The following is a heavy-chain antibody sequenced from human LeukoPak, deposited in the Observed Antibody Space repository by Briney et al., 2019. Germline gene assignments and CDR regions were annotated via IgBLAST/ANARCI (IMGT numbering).Heavy chain of an antibody. V-gene: IGHV4-4*07. CDR3: ARFHYAPSTRNYYYYMDV. CDR2: IYTSGST. J-gene: IGHJ6*03. CDR1: GGSISSYY. D-gene: IGHD4-17*01. Sequence: PSETLSLTCTVSGGSISSYYWSWIRQPAGKGLEWIGRIYTSGSTNYNPSLKSRVTMSVDTSKNQFSLKLSSVTAADTAVYYCARFHYAPSTRNYYYYMDVWGKGTTVTVSS.